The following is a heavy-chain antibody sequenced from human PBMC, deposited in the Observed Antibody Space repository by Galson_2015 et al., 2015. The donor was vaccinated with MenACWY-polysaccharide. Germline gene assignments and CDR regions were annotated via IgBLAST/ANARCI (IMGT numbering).Heavy chain of an antibody. D-gene: IGHD6-13*01. CDR2: ISGSGFSI. J-gene: IGHJ6*02. V-gene: IGHV3-23*01. CDR3: AKNTSQAAGSAPYYYGLDV. CDR1: EITFNTYA. Sequence: SLRLSCAVSEITFNTYAMTWVRQAPRKGLEWVATISGSGFSIHHADSVKGRFTISRDNSKNTVFLLMNNLKAADTAVYYCAKNTSQAAGSAPYYYGLDVWGLGTTVTVSS.